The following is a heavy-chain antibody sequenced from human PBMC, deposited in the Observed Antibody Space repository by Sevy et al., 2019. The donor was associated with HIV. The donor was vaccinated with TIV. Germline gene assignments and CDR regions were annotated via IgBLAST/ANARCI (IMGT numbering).Heavy chain of an antibody. V-gene: IGHV4-30-2*01. D-gene: IGHD2-15*01. CDR3: ARVSGNSEWGYYFDS. J-gene: IGHJ4*02. Sequence: SETLSLTCAVSGGSLSSGAYSWSWIRQPPGKGLEWIGCLYHSGSTYYNPSLKSRVTISVDRSKNQFPLKLSSVTAADTAVYYCARVSGNSEWGYYFDSWGQGTLVTVSS. CDR2: LYHSGST. CDR1: GGSLSSGAYS.